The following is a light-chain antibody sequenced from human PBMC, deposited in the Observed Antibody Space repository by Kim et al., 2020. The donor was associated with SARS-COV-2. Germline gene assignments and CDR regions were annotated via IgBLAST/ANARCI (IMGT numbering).Light chain of an antibody. J-gene: IGLJ1*01. CDR1: SSNIGDNY. CDR3: GSWDTILSAGL. CDR2: DND. V-gene: IGLV1-51*01. Sequence: QSVLAQPPSVSAAPGQTVTISCSGSSSNIGDNYVCWYHQLPGTAPKVLIYDNDKRPAGIPDRFSGSKSGTSATLAITGLQTGDEAVYYCGSWDTILSAGLFGSGTKVTVL.